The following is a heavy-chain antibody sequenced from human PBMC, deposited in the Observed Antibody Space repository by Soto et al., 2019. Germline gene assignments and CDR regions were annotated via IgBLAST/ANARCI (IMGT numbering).Heavy chain of an antibody. D-gene: IGHD6-19*01. Sequence: GASVKVSCKASGYTFTGYYMHWVRQAPGQGLEWMGWINPNSGGTNYAQKFQGRVTTTRDTSISTAYMELSRLRSDDTAVYYCARGPGIAVAGTEEDLKDYWGQGTLVTVLL. CDR3: ARGPGIAVAGTEEDLKDY. CDR1: GYTFTGYY. V-gene: IGHV1-2*02. CDR2: INPNSGGT. J-gene: IGHJ4*02.